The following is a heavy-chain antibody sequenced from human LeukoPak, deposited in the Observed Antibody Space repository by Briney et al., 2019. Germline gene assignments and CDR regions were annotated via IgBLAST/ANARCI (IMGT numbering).Heavy chain of an antibody. D-gene: IGHD5-18*01. CDR3: ARVWGVDTAMALFDY. Sequence: SETLSLTCTVSGGSISSYYWSWIRQPPGKGLEWIGYFYHSGSTYYNPSLKSRVTISVDTSKNQFSLKLSSVTAADTAVYYCARVWGVDTAMALFDYWGQGTLVTVSS. V-gene: IGHV4-4*09. J-gene: IGHJ4*02. CDR1: GGSISSYY. CDR2: FYHSGST.